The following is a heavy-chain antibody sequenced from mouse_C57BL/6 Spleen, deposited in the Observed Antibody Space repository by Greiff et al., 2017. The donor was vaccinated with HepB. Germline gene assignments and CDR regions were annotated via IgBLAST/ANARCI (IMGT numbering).Heavy chain of an antibody. Sequence: EVMLVESGGGLVQPKGSLKLSCAASGFTFNTYAMHWVRQAPGKGLEWVARIRSKSSNYATYYADSVKDRFTISRDDSQSMLYLQMNNLKTEDTAMYYCVRERWYYGSSGGYFDVWGTGTTVTVSS. CDR1: GFTFNTYA. CDR3: VRERWYYGSSGGYFDV. CDR2: IRSKSSNYAT. V-gene: IGHV10-3*01. D-gene: IGHD1-1*01. J-gene: IGHJ1*03.